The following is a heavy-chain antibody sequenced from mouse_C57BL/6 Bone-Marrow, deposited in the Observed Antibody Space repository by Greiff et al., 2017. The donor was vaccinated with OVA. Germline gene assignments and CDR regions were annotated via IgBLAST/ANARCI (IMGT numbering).Heavy chain of an antibody. Sequence: QVQLQQPGAELVRPGPSVKLSCKASGYTFTNYWMHWVKQRPGQGLEWIGVIAPSDSYINYNQKFKGRATLTVDTSSSTVYMHLSSLTSEDSAVYYCAHYGSRLYLHYWGQGTSLTVSS. J-gene: IGHJ2*02. D-gene: IGHD1-1*01. CDR1: GYTFTNYW. CDR3: AHYGSRLYLHY. CDR2: IAPSDSYI. V-gene: IGHV1-59*01.